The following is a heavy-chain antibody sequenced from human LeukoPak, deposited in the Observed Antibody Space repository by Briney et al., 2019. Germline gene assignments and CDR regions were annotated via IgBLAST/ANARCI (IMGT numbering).Heavy chain of an antibody. Sequence: QPGGSLRLSCAASGFTFSSYEMNWVRQAPGKGLEWVSYISSSGSTIYYADSVKGRFTISRDNAKNSLYLQMNSLRDEDTAVYYCAREPREWEQQSFDYWGQGTLVTASS. CDR2: ISSSGSTI. CDR3: AREPREWEQQSFDY. V-gene: IGHV3-48*03. D-gene: IGHD1-26*01. CDR1: GFTFSSYE. J-gene: IGHJ4*02.